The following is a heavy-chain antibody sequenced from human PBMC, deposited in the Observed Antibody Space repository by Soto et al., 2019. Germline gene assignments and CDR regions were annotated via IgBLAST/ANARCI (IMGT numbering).Heavy chain of an antibody. D-gene: IGHD3-10*01. V-gene: IGHV3-21*01. Sequence: EVQLVESGGGLVKPGGSLRLSCAASGFTFSSYFMNWVRQAPGKGLEWVSSISTSSSYIYYAESVKGRLTISRDNAKNSLYLQMNSLRAEATAVSYGARPATLWFGGSEYWGQGTLVPVSS. J-gene: IGHJ4*02. CDR2: ISTSSSYI. CDR3: ARPATLWFGGSEY. CDR1: GFTFSSYF.